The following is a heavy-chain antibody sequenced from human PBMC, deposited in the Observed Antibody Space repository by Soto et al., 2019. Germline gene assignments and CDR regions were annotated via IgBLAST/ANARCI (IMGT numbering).Heavy chain of an antibody. CDR1: GGSFSGYY. CDR3: ARGLGGVQH. Sequence: ALSLTCAVYGGSFSGYYCSWIRQPPGKGLEWIGELYDSGSINYNASLKSRVSISVDTSKNQFSLKLSSVTAADTAVYYCARGLGGVQHWGQGTLVTVSS. J-gene: IGHJ1*01. CDR2: LYDSGSI. V-gene: IGHV4-34*01.